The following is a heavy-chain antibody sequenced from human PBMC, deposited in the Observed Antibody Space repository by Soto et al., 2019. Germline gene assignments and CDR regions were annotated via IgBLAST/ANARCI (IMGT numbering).Heavy chain of an antibody. Sequence: QVQLQESGPGLVKPSQTLSLTCTVSGGSISSGGYYWSWIRQHPGKGLEWIGYIYYSGSTYYNPSLKSRVTISVDTSKNQFSLKLSSVTAADTAVYYCARGKYYYGSGSSLPPVGYNWFDPWGQGTLVTVSS. V-gene: IGHV4-31*03. J-gene: IGHJ5*02. CDR3: ARGKYYYGSGSSLPPVGYNWFDP. CDR2: IYYSGST. D-gene: IGHD3-10*01. CDR1: GGSISSGGYY.